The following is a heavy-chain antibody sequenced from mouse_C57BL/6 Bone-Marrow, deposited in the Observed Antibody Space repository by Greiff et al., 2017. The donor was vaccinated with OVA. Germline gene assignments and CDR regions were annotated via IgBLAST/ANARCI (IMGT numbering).Heavy chain of an antibody. CDR1: GYAFSSSW. D-gene: IGHD2-1*01. V-gene: IGHV1-82*01. Sequence: VQLQQSGPELVKPGASVKISCKASGYAFSSSWMNWVKQRPGKGLEWIGRIYPGDGDTNYNGKFKGKATLTADKSSSTAYMQLSSLTSEDSAVYFCARSAIYYGKGYFDYWGQGTTLTVSS. CDR3: ARSAIYYGKGYFDY. CDR2: IYPGDGDT. J-gene: IGHJ2*01.